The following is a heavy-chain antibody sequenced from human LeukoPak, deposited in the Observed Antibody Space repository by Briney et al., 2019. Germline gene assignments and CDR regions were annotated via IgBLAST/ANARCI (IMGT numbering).Heavy chain of an antibody. CDR2: IYYTGNT. J-gene: IGHJ5*02. CDR1: GGSISNYY. D-gene: IGHD5-18*01. CDR3: ARDRLQLQS. V-gene: IGHV4-59*01. Sequence: SETLSLTCTVSGGSISNYYWNWIRQPPGKGLEWIGYIYYTGNTNYNPSLKSRVTISVDTSKNQFSLKLSSVTAADAAVYYCARDRLQLQSWGQGTLVTVSS.